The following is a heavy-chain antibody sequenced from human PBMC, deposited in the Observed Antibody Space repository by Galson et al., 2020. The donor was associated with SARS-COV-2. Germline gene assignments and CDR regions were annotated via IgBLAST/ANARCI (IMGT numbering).Heavy chain of an antibody. V-gene: IGHV1-69*04. D-gene: IGHD2-15*01. J-gene: IGHJ4*02. CDR2: IIPILGIA. CDR1: GGTFSSYA. Sequence: PGASVKVSCKASGGTFSSYAISWVRQAPGQGLEWMGRIIPILGIANYAQKFQGRVTITADKSTSTAYMELSSLRSEDTAVYYCARIYCSGGSCYQDYWGQGTLVTVSS. CDR3: ARIYCSGGSCYQDY.